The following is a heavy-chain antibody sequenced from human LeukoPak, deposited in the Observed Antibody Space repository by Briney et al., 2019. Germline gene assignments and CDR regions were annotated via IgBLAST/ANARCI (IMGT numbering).Heavy chain of an antibody. V-gene: IGHV1-18*01. Sequence: ASVKVSCKASGYTFTSYGISWVRQAPGQGLEWMGWISAYNGNTNYAQKLQGRVTMTTDTSTSTAYMELRSLRSDDTAVYYCTRGTLVYGDYPVDYWGQGTLVTVSS. CDR3: TRGTLVYGDYPVDY. D-gene: IGHD4-17*01. J-gene: IGHJ4*02. CDR2: ISAYNGNT. CDR1: GYTFTSYG.